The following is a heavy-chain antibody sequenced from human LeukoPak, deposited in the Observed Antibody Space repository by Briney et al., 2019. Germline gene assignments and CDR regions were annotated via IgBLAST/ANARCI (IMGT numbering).Heavy chain of an antibody. CDR1: GFTFSNYW. J-gene: IGHJ3*02. V-gene: IGHV3-74*01. CDR2: INSDGSST. D-gene: IGHD1-26*01. Sequence: GGSLRLSCAASGFTFSNYWMHWVCQAPGKGLVCVSRINSDGSSTSYAETVKGRFTISRDNAKNTLYLQMNSLRAEDTAVYYCARVDGGTYGNDAFDIWGQGTMVAVSS. CDR3: ARVDGGTYGNDAFDI.